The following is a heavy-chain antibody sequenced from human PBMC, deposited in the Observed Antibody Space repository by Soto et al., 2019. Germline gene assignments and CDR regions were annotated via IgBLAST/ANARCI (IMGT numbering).Heavy chain of an antibody. J-gene: IGHJ6*02. D-gene: IGHD3-3*01. CDR3: ARAEGYYDFWSGYYVGYYYGMDV. Sequence: VGSLRLSCAASGFTFSNYAMSWVRQAPGKGLEWVSAIRGDVSSTYYADSVKVRFTISRDNSKNTLYLQMNSLRAEDTAVYYCARAEGYYDFWSGYYVGYYYGMDVWGQGTTVTVSS. CDR2: IRGDVSST. V-gene: IGHV3-23*01. CDR1: GFTFSNYA.